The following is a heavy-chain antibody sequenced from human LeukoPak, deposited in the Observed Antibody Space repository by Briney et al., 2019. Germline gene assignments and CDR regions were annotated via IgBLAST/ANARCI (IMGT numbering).Heavy chain of an antibody. CDR3: ARGWNSSGWPFDY. D-gene: IGHD6-25*01. V-gene: IGHV3-30*04. J-gene: IGHJ4*02. Sequence: GGSLRLSCAASGFTFSSYAMHWVRQAPGKGLEWVAVISYDGSNKYYADSVKGRFTISRDNSKNTLYLQMNSLRAEDTAVYYCARGWNSSGWPFDYWGQGTLVTVSS. CDR1: GFTFSSYA. CDR2: ISYDGSNK.